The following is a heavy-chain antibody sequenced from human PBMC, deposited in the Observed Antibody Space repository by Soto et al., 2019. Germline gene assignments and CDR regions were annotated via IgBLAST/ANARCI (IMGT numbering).Heavy chain of an antibody. Sequence: GGSLRLSCAASGFTLWRYGMSWVRQAPGKGLEWVSAVSPNGQGIYYADSVRGRFTISRDFSKNTVFLHMDSLRAEDTAVYYCAKDRDYPRDYFHYWGQGTLVTVSS. J-gene: IGHJ4*02. D-gene: IGHD3-10*01. CDR2: VSPNGQGI. CDR3: AKDRDYPRDYFHY. V-gene: IGHV3-23*01. CDR1: GFTLWRYG.